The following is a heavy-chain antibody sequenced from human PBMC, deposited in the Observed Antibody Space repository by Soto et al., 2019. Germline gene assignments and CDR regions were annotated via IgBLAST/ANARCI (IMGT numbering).Heavy chain of an antibody. CDR2: IYYSGST. CDR3: ARGSKWVAAPPSPPDY. D-gene: IGHD2-15*01. J-gene: IGHJ4*02. CDR1: GDSIRSYAYY. Sequence: SETLSLTCTVSGDSIRSYAYYWSSIRQHPGKGLEWIGYIYYSGSTNYNPSLKSRVTISVDTSKNQFSLKLSSVTAADTAVYYCARGSKWVAAPPSPPDYWGQGTLVTVS. V-gene: IGHV4-61*08.